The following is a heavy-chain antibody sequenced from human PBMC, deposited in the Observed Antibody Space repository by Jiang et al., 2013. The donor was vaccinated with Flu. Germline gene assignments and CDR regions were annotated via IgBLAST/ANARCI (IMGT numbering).Heavy chain of an antibody. CDR1: GFTFSSYG. CDR2: ISYDGSNK. D-gene: IGHD3-10*01. Sequence: VQLVESGGGVVQPGRSLRLSCAASGFTFSSYGMHWVRQAPGKGLEWVAVISYDGSNKYYADSVKGRFTISRDNSKNTLYLQMNSLRAEDTAVYYCAKXSGRGLRHPHPWGQGTLVHRL. V-gene: IGHV3-30*18. CDR3: AKXSGRGLRHPHP. J-gene: IGHJ5*02.